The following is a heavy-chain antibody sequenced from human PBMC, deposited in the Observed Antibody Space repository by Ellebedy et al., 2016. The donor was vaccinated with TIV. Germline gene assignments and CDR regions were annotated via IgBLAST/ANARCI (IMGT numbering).Heavy chain of an antibody. CDR2: ISYSGSI. D-gene: IGHD6-19*01. J-gene: IGHJ4*02. CDR3: VRHPQEWLVGPMYFDY. V-gene: IGHV4-39*01. Sequence: SETLSLTCTVSGGSLSSSSYYWGWIRQPPGKTLEWIGSISYSGSIYYNPSLKSRVTIYVDTSKNQVSLKLRSVTAADTALYYCVRHPQEWLVGPMYFDYWGQGTLVTVSS. CDR1: GGSLSSSSYY.